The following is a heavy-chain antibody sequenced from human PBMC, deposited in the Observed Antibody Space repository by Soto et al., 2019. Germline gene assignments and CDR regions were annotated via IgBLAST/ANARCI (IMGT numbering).Heavy chain of an antibody. D-gene: IGHD6-13*01. CDR1: GYTFTSYG. CDR3: ARDPGYSTTWHQAFDI. J-gene: IGHJ3*02. Sequence: QVQLVQSGAEVKKPGASVKVSCKASGYTFTSYGISWVRQAPGQGPEWMGRISTYNGNTNYVQKLQGRVTMTTDTSTNTAYTELRSLRYDDTAVYYCARDPGYSTTWHQAFDIWGQGTMVTVSS. V-gene: IGHV1-18*01. CDR2: ISTYNGNT.